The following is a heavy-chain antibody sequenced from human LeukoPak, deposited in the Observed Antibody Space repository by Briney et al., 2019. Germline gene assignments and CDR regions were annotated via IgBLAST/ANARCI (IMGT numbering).Heavy chain of an antibody. J-gene: IGHJ3*02. D-gene: IGHD5-18*01. V-gene: IGHV3-9*01. Sequence: QPGGSLRLSCAASGFTFSSYWMSWVRHAPGKGLEWVSGISWNSGSIGYADSVKGRFTISRDNAKNSLYLQMNSLRAEDTALYYCAKPKHSYGWPSGAFDIWGQGTMVTVSS. CDR1: GFTFSSYW. CDR3: AKPKHSYGWPSGAFDI. CDR2: ISWNSGSI.